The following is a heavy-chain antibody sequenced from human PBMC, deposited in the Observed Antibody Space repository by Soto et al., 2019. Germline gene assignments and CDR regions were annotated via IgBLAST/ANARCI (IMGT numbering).Heavy chain of an antibody. D-gene: IGHD2-15*01. CDR1: GGAFSSYA. V-gene: IGHV1-69*13. CDR3: AREAVVTAYYYYGTDV. CDR2: IIPIFGTA. Sequence: VASVKVSCKASGGAFSSYAISWVRQAPGQGLEWMGGIIPIFGTANYAQKFQGRVTITADESTSTADMELSSLRSEDTAVYYCAREAVVTAYYYYGTDVWGHGTTGTASS. J-gene: IGHJ6*01.